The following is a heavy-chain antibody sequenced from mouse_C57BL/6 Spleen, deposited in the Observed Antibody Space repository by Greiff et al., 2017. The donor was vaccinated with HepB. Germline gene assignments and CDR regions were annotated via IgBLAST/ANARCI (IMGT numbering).Heavy chain of an antibody. CDR3: ARGTTVEGLDY. D-gene: IGHD1-1*01. CDR1: GYAFSSSW. CDR2: IYPGDGDT. Sequence: LQESGPELVKPGASVKISCKASGYAFSSSWMNWVKQRPGKGLEWIGRIYPGDGDTNYNGKFKGKATLTADKSSSTVYMQLSSLTSEDSAVCACARGTTVEGLDYWGQGTTLTVSS. J-gene: IGHJ2*01. V-gene: IGHV1-82*01.